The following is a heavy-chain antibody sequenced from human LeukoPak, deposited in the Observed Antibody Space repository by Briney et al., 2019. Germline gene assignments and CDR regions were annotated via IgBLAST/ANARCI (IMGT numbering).Heavy chain of an antibody. D-gene: IGHD6-25*01. V-gene: IGHV1-2*02. Sequence: ASVKVSCKASGYTFTGYYMHWVRQAPAQGLAWMGWINPNSGGTNYAQKFQGRVTMTRDTSISTAYMELSRLRSDDTAVYYCARVSGYYYGMDVWGQGTTVTVSS. CDR3: ARVSGYYYGMDV. J-gene: IGHJ6*02. CDR1: GYTFTGYY. CDR2: INPNSGGT.